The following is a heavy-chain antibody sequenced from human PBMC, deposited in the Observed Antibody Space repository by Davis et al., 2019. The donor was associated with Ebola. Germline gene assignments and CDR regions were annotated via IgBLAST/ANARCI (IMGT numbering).Heavy chain of an antibody. CDR2: IIPLFGTA. CDR3: ARDRCSGGSCYLGGTPPDY. CDR1: GGTFSSYA. V-gene: IGHV1-69*06. Sequence: SVKVSCKASGGTFSSYAISWVRQAPGQGLEWMGGIIPLFGTANYAQKFQGRVTITADKSTSTAYMELRSLRSEDTAVYYCARDRCSGGSCYLGGTPPDYWGQGTLVTVSS. J-gene: IGHJ4*02. D-gene: IGHD2-15*01.